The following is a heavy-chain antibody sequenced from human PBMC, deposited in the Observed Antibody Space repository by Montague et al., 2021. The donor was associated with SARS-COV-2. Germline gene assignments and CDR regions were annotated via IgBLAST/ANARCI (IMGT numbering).Heavy chain of an antibody. V-gene: IGHV6-1*01. CDR1: GDRVSSNSAA. J-gene: IGHJ6*02. CDR2: TYYRSKWYN. D-gene: IGHD6-19*01. CDR3: ARGDEEQWLVHYYYYGMDV. Sequence: CAISGDRVSSNSAAWNWIRQSPSGGLEWLGRTYYRSKWYNDYAVSVKSRITINPDTSKNQFSLQLNPVTPEDTAVYYCARGDEEQWLVHYYYYGMDVWGQGTTVTVSS.